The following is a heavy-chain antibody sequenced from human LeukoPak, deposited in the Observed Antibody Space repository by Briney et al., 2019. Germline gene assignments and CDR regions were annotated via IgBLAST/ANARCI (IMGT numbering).Heavy chain of an antibody. V-gene: IGHV3-21*01. J-gene: IGHJ4*02. CDR3: ARDIPAGHFDY. D-gene: IGHD2-21*01. CDR1: GFTFSSYS. CDR2: ISSSSSYI. Sequence: PGGSLRLSCAASGFTFSSYSMNWVRQAPGKGLEWVSSISSSSSYIYYADSVKGRCTISRDNAKNSLYLQMNSLRAEDTAVYYCARDIPAGHFDYWGQGTLVTVSS.